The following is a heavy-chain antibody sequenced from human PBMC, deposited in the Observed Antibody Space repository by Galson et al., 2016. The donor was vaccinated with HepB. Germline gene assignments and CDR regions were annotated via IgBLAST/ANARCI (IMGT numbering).Heavy chain of an antibody. CDR3: EKISLVGYNSGWGGSFDI. V-gene: IGHV3-23*01. CDR1: GFSISIYS. J-gene: IGHJ3*02. D-gene: IGHD6-19*01. CDR2: IRGSGTGT. Sequence: SLRLSCAASGFSISIYSMNWVRQAPGKGLEWVSAIRGSGTGTSYTDSVKGRFTISRDNSKNTLYLQMNSLRAEDADVYYCEKISLVGYNSGWGGSFDIWGRGTMVTVSS.